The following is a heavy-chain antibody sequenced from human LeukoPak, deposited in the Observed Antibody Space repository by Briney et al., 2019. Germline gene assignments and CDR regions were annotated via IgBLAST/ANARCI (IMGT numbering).Heavy chain of an antibody. CDR3: ARESRYYYDSSGCSNAFDI. Sequence: PSQTLSLTCTVSGGSISSGGYYWSWIRQHPGKGLEWIWYIYYSGSTYYHPSLKIRVTISVDTSKNQFSLKLSSVTAADTAVYYCARESRYYYDSSGCSNAFDIWGQGTMVTVSS. V-gene: IGHV4-31*03. CDR1: GGSISSGGYY. D-gene: IGHD3-22*01. J-gene: IGHJ3*02. CDR2: IYYSGST.